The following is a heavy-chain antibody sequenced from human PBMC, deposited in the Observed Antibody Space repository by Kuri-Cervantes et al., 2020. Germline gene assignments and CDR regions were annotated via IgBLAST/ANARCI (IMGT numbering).Heavy chain of an antibody. V-gene: IGHV4-59*01. Sequence: SETLSLTCTVSGGSLGSNYWSWIRQPPGKGLEWIGYVYYYGDTKYNPSLKSRVTISVDTSKNQFSLKLSSVTAADTAVYYCARRHTELRLGELYWFDPWGQGTLVTVSS. CDR3: ARRHTELRLGELYWFDP. D-gene: IGHD3-16*01. CDR2: VYYYGDT. J-gene: IGHJ5*02. CDR1: GGSLGSNY.